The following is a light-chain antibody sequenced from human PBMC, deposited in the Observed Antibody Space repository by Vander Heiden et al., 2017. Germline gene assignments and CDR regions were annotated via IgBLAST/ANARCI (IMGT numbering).Light chain of an antibody. J-gene: IGLJ2*01. CDR2: DDS. V-gene: IGLV3-21*02. CDR1: NIGSKS. Sequence: SYLLTLLLSVLVALGQTGRITCGGNNIGSKSVHWYQQKPGQAPVLVVYDDSDRPSGIPERFSGSNSGNTATLTISRVEAGDEADYYCQVWDSSSDHVVFGGGTKLTVL. CDR3: QVWDSSSDHVV.